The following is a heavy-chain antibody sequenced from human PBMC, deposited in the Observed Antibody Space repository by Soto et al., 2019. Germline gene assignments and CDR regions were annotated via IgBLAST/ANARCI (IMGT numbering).Heavy chain of an antibody. V-gene: IGHV3-7*05. D-gene: IGHD2-8*02. Sequence: PGGSLRLSCVASGFNFSNYWMSWVRQTPGEGLEWVAKIKRDGGDKYYVDSVKGRFTISRDNAKNSLYLQMNSLRADDTALYYCARCGISTTWCHWGQGTLVTVSS. CDR1: GFNFSNYW. CDR3: ARCGISTTWCH. J-gene: IGHJ4*02. CDR2: IKRDGGDK.